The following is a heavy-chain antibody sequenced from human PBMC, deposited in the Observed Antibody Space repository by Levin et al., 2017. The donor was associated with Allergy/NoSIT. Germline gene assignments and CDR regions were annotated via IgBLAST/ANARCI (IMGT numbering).Heavy chain of an antibody. J-gene: IGHJ5*02. CDR3: ARGPRWFGELSGGNWFDP. V-gene: IGHV4-39*01. CDR1: GGSISSSSYY. Sequence: SQTLSLTCTVSGGSISSSSYYWGWIRQPPGKGLEWIGSIYYSGSTYYNPSLKSRVTISVDTSKNQFSLKLSSVTAADTAVYYCARGPRWFGELSGGNWFDPWGQGTLVTVSS. D-gene: IGHD3-10*01. CDR2: IYYSGST.